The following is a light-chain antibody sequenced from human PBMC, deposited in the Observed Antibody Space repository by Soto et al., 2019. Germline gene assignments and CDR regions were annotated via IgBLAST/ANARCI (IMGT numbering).Light chain of an antibody. Sequence: EIVLTQSPATLSLSPGERATLSCRTSQSIRSYLAWYQQKPGQAPRLVNYGASSRATGIPDRFSGSGSGTDFTLTLSRLEPEDFAVYYCQQYGSSRWTFGQGTKVDIK. CDR2: GAS. CDR1: QSIRSY. V-gene: IGKV3-20*01. J-gene: IGKJ1*01. CDR3: QQYGSSRWT.